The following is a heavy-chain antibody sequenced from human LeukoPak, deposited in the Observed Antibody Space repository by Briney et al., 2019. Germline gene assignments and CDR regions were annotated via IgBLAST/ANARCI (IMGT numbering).Heavy chain of an antibody. V-gene: IGHV1-46*01. J-gene: IGHJ5*02. CDR1: GYTFTSYY. CDR2: INPSGGST. D-gene: IGHD3-9*01. CDR3: ARGYDILTGYYGNWFDP. Sequence: ASVKVSCKASGYTFTSYYMHWVRQAPGQGLEGMGIINPSGGSTSYAQKFQGRVTMTRDTSTSTVYMELSSLRSEDTAVYYCARGYDILTGYYGNWFDPWGQGTLDTVSS.